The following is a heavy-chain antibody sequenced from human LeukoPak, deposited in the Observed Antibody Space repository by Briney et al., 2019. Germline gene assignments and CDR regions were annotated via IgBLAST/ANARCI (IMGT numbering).Heavy chain of an antibody. V-gene: IGHV5-51*01. J-gene: IGHJ4*02. Sequence: GESLKISCKGSGYSFTSYWIGWVRQMPGKGLEWMGIIFPGDSDTRYSPSFQGQVTISADTSISATYLQWSSLEASDTAMYYCAKTAYSGYEFDYWGQGTLVTVSS. D-gene: IGHD5-12*01. CDR3: AKTAYSGYEFDY. CDR1: GYSFTSYW. CDR2: IFPGDSDT.